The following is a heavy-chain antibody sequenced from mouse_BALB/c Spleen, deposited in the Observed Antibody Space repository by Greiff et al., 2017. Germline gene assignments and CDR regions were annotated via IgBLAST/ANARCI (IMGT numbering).Heavy chain of an antibody. V-gene: IGHV3-1*02. CDR2: IHYSGST. CDR1: GYSITSGYS. D-gene: IGHD2-3*01. Sequence: VQLKESGPDLVKPSQSLSLTCTVTGYSITSGYSWHWIRQFPGNKLEWMGYIHYSGSTIYNPSLKSRISITRDTSKNHFFLQLNSVTTEDTATCYSTRGRYERCFDVWGAGTTVTVSA. J-gene: IGHJ1*01. CDR3: TRGRYERCFDV.